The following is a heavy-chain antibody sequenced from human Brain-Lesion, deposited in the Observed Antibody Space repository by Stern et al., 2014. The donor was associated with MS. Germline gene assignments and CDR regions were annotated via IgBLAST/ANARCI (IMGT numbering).Heavy chain of an antibody. J-gene: IGHJ6*02. D-gene: IGHD2-2*01. CDR1: GGSISSDNYY. Sequence: QLQLQESGPGLVKPSQTLSLTCTVSGGSISSDNYYWTWLRQHPGQGLEWIGHIYYSGTTYYNPSLKSRVSITVDTSKNLFSRRLSSVTAADAAVYYCARDHFTTSLDVWGHGTTVTVS. V-gene: IGHV4-31*03. CDR3: ARDHFTTSLDV. CDR2: IYYSGTT.